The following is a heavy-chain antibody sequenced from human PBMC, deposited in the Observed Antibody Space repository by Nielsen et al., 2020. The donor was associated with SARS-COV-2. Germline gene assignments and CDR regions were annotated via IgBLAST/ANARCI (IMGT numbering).Heavy chain of an antibody. J-gene: IGHJ4*02. CDR2: ISSNGGST. CDR3: VGGYYDFWSGYSTLDY. V-gene: IGHV3-64D*08. D-gene: IGHD3-3*01. CDR1: GFTFSSYA. Sequence: GGSLRLSCSASGFTFSSYAMHWVRPAPGKGLEYVSAISSNGGSTYYADSVKGRFTISRDNSKNTLYLQMSSLRAEDTAVYYCVGGYYDFWSGYSTLDYWGQGTLVTVSS.